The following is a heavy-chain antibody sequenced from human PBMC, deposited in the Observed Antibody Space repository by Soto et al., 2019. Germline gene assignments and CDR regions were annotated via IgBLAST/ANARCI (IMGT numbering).Heavy chain of an antibody. CDR2: ISSSSTI. V-gene: IGHV3-48*01. J-gene: IGHJ5*02. D-gene: IGHD3-22*01. CDR1: GFTFSSYN. Sequence: EVQLVESGGGLVQPGGSLRLSCAASGFTFSSYNMNWVRQAPGKGLEWVSYISSSSTIYYADSVKGRFTISRDNAKNSMYLQRNSLRAEDTAVYYCEREGDSSGWYNWFDPWGQGTLVTVSS. CDR3: EREGDSSGWYNWFDP.